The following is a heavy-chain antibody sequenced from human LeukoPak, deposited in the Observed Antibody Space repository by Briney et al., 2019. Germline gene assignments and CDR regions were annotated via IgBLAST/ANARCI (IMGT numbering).Heavy chain of an antibody. CDR2: FDPEDGET. Sequence: ASVKVSSTVSGYTLTEVSMHWVRQAPGKGLEWMGGFDPEDGETIYAQKFQGRVTMTEDTSTDTAYMELSSLRSEDTAVYYCATVVVATFRDYYFDYWGQGTLVTVSS. V-gene: IGHV1-24*01. CDR3: ATVVVATFRDYYFDY. J-gene: IGHJ4*02. CDR1: GYTLTEVS. D-gene: IGHD2-2*01.